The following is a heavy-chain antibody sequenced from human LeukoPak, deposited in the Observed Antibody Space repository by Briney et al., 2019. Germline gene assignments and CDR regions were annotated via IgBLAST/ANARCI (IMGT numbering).Heavy chain of an antibody. Sequence: GGSLRLSCAASRFTFSSYGMNWFRQAPGKGLEWVSAISGSGSNKYYADSVKGRFTISRDNSKNTLFLQMNSLRAEDTAVYYCATSRYYYDSSSYYYPDYWGQGTLVTVSS. CDR2: ISGSGSNK. CDR3: ATSRYYYDSSSYYYPDY. CDR1: RFTFSSYG. V-gene: IGHV3-23*01. D-gene: IGHD3-22*01. J-gene: IGHJ4*02.